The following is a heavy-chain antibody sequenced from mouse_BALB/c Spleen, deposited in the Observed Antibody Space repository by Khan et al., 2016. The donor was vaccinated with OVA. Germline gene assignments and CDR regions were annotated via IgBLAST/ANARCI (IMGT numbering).Heavy chain of an antibody. CDR3: ARDPPYYSMDY. J-gene: IGHJ4*01. CDR1: GFSLTDYA. V-gene: IGHV2-6-5*01. CDR2: IWVSGSK. Sequence: QVQLKQSGPGLVAPSQSLSITCTVSGFSLTDYAVSWIRQPPGKGLEWLGVIWVSGSKYYNSVLKPRLSISKDNSKSQVFLKMNSLQTDDTAMYFSARDPPYYSMDYWGQGTSVTVSS.